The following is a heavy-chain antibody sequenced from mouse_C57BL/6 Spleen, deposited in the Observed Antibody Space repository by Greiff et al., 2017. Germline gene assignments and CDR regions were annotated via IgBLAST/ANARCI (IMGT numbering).Heavy chain of an antibody. CDR3: ARHPYDYSYWYFDV. V-gene: IGHV5-12*01. CDR1: GFTFSDYY. J-gene: IGHJ1*03. CDR2: ISNGGGST. Sequence: EVKVVESGGGLVQPGGSLKLSCAASGFTFSDYYMYWVRQTPEKRLEWVAYISNGGGSTYYPDTVTGRFTISRDNAKNTLYLQMSRLKSEDTAMYYCARHPYDYSYWYFDVWGTGTTVTVSS. D-gene: IGHD2-4*01.